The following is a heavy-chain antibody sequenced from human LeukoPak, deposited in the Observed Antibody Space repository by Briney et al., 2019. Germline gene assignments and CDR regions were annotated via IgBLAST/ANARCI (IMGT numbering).Heavy chain of an antibody. J-gene: IGHJ4*02. Sequence: PSETLSLTCAVYGGSFSGYYWSWIRQPPGKGLEWIGEINHSGSTNYNPSLKSRVTISVDTSKNQFSLKLSSVTAADTAVYYCARGRGITMVRGASDYWGQGTLVTVSS. D-gene: IGHD3-10*01. CDR3: ARGRGITMVRGASDY. V-gene: IGHV4-34*01. CDR1: GGSFSGYY. CDR2: INHSGST.